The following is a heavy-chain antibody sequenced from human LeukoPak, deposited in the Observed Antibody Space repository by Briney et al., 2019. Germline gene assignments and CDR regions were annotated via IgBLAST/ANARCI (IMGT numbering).Heavy chain of an antibody. V-gene: IGHV3-30*14. D-gene: IGHD3-10*01. CDR1: GFTFSSYA. CDR2: ISYDGSNK. CDR3: AGCAITMVRGVITTVNGMDV. J-gene: IGHJ6*02. Sequence: GRSLRLSCAASGFTFSSYAMHWVRQAPGKGLEWVAVISYDGSNKYYADSVKGRFTISRDNSKNTLYLQMNSLRAEDTAVYYCAGCAITMVRGVITTVNGMDVWGQGTTVTVSS.